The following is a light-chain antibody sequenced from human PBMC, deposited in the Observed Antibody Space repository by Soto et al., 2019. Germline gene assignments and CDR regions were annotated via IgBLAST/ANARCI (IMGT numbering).Light chain of an antibody. J-gene: IGLJ2*01. CDR1: SSDVGAYNY. V-gene: IGLV2-11*01. CDR2: DVS. CDR3: CSYTGSL. Sequence: QSALTQPRSVSGSPGQSVTISCTGTSSDVGAYNYVSWYQQHPGKAPKLMIYDVSKWPSGVPDRFSGSKSGNTASLTISGLQAEDEADYYCCSYTGSLFGGGTKLTVL.